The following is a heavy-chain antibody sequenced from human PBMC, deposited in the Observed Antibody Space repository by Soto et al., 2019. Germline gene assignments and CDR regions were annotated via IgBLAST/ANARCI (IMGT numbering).Heavy chain of an antibody. CDR1: GGSISSYY. J-gene: IGHJ5*02. CDR3: ARVRSSSSWSTRGNWFDP. Sequence: SETLSLTCTVSGGSISSYYWSWIRQPAGKGQEWIGRTYTSGSTNYNPSLKSRVTMSVDTSKNQFSLKLSSVTAADTAVYYCARVRSSSSWSTRGNWFDPWGQGTLVTVSS. CDR2: TYTSGST. D-gene: IGHD6-13*01. V-gene: IGHV4-4*07.